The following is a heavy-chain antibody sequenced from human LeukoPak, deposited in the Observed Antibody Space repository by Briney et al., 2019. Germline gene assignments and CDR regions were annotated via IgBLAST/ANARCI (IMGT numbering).Heavy chain of an antibody. D-gene: IGHD4-17*01. CDR3: AREGWSPRMTTVTTGRGVGSYYYYGMDV. CDR2: IIPIFGTA. Sequence: GASVKVSCKASGYTFTNYAISWVRQAPGQGLEWMGGIIPIFGTANYAQKFQGRVTITADESTSTAYMELSSLRSEDTAVYYCAREGWSPRMTTVTTGRGVGSYYYYGMDVWGQGTTVTVSS. J-gene: IGHJ6*02. V-gene: IGHV1-69*13. CDR1: GYTFTNYA.